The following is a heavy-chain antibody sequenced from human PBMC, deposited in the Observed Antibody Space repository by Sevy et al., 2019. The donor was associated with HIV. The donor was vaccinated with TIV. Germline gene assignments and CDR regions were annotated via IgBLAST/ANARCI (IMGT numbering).Heavy chain of an antibody. V-gene: IGHV1-18*01. CDR2: ISAYNGNT. CDR3: ARDLRVVVVAASSKEDYYYGMDV. Sequence: ASVKVSCKASGYTFTSYGISWVRQAPGQGLEGMGWISAYNGNTNYAPKLQGRVTMTKDTSTRKAYMELRVLRSDDTAVYYCARDLRVVVVAASSKEDYYYGMDVWGQGTTVTVSS. J-gene: IGHJ6*02. D-gene: IGHD2-15*01. CDR1: GYTFTSYG.